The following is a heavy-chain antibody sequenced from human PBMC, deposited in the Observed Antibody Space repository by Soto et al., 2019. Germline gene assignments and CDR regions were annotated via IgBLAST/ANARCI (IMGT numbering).Heavy chain of an antibody. J-gene: IGHJ5*02. CDR1: GFTFSSDG. Sequence: GGSLRLSCAASGFTFSSDGMHWVRQAPGKGLEWVAVIWYDGSNKYYADSVKGRFTISRDNSKNTLYLQMNSLRAEDTAVYYCARDTGGSGSYYDNWFDPWGQGTLVTVSS. CDR2: IWYDGSNK. CDR3: ARDTGGSGSYYDNWFDP. V-gene: IGHV3-33*01. D-gene: IGHD1-26*01.